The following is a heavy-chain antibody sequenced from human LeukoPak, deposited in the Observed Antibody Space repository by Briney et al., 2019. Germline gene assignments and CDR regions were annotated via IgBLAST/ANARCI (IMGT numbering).Heavy chain of an antibody. CDR3: ARDPPSYGYYYYYYMDV. D-gene: IGHD1-26*01. CDR1: GLTVSRNY. V-gene: IGHV3-53*01. Sequence: RGSLRLSCAASGLTVSRNYMSWVRQAPGKGLEWVSAISGSGGSTYSADSVKGRFTISRDNAKNSLYLQMNSLRAEDTAVYYCARDPPSYGYYYYYYMDVWGKGTTVTVSS. J-gene: IGHJ6*03. CDR2: ISGSGGST.